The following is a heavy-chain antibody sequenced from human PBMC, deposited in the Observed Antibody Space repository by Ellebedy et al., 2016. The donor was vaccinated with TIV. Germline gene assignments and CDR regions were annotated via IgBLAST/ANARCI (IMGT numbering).Heavy chain of an antibody. D-gene: IGHD3-22*01. J-gene: IGHJ4*02. CDR1: GFTFSSYA. CDR3: ESSRYHYYMGNTIFAY. V-gene: IGHV3-23*01. Sequence: GESLKISCAASGFTFSSYAMSWVRPAPGQGLEWVSGINANGVRIAYADSVKGRFTISRYNSKDTRFLQMDSLRAEDTAVYYCESSRYHYYMGNTIFAYWGQGALVTVSS. CDR2: INANGVRI.